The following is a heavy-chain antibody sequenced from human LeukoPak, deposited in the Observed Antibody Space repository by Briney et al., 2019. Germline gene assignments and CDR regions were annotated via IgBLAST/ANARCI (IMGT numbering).Heavy chain of an antibody. Sequence: PSETLSLTCAVYGGSFSGYYWSWIRQPPGKGLEWIGEINHSGSTNYNPSLKSRVVISVDTSKNQFSLKLSSVTAADTAVYYCARGLKRYYYYGMDVWGQGTTVTVSS. J-gene: IGHJ6*02. V-gene: IGHV4-34*01. CDR2: INHSGST. CDR3: ARGLKRYYYYGMDV. CDR1: GGSFSGYY.